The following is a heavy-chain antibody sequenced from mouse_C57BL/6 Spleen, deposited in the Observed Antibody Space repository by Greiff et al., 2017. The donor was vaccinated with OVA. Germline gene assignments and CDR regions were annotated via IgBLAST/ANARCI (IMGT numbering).Heavy chain of an antibody. CDR3: ARHEEPPITTVVATSYFDV. CDR1: GYTFTEYT. Sequence: QVLLKQSGAELVKPGASVKLSCKASGYTFTEYTIHWVKQRSGQGLEWIGWFYPGSGSIKYNEKFKDKATLTADKSSSTVYMELSRLTSEDSAVYFCARHEEPPITTVVATSYFDVWGTGTTVTVSS. V-gene: IGHV1-62-2*01. J-gene: IGHJ1*03. CDR2: FYPGSGSI. D-gene: IGHD1-1*01.